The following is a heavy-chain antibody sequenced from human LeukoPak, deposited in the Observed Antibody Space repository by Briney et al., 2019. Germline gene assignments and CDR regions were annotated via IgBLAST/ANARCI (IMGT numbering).Heavy chain of an antibody. D-gene: IGHD4-17*01. J-gene: IGHJ4*02. V-gene: IGHV3-48*04. CDR3: ASPLGDSVFY. Sequence: GGSLRLSCAASGFTFSDHIMNWVRQLPGKRLEWVAYVSGSGSTVYYADSVKGRFTSSRDNAKNSLYLQMNSLRVEDTAVYYCASPLGDSVFYWGQGTLVTVSS. CDR1: GFTFSDHI. CDR2: VSGSGSTV.